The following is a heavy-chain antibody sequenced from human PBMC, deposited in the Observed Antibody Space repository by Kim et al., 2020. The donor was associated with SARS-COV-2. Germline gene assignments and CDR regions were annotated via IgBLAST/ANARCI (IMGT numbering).Heavy chain of an antibody. Sequence: GGSLRLSCAASGFTFSSYAMHWVRQAPGKGLEWVAVISYDGSNKYYADSVKGRFTISRDNSKNTLYLQMNSLRAEDTAVYYCARDLQDFWSQNTLSYWGQGTLVTVSS. CDR3: ARDLQDFWSQNTLSY. CDR2: ISYDGSNK. D-gene: IGHD3-3*01. CDR1: GFTFSSYA. J-gene: IGHJ4*02. V-gene: IGHV3-30*04.